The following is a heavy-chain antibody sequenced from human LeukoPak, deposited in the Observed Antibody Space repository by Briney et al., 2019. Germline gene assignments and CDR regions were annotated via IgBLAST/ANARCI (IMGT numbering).Heavy chain of an antibody. V-gene: IGHV3-21*01. CDR2: ITSSSSHI. J-gene: IGHJ6*03. Sequence: PGGSLRLSCAASGFTFSSYSVDWVRQAPGKGLERVSSITSSSSHIHYADSVKGRFTISRDNAKNSVYLQMNSLRAEDTAVYYCARVKTGATVTTFHYYCLDVWGVGTTVTVSS. CDR3: ARVKTGATVTTFHYYCLDV. D-gene: IGHD4-11*01. CDR1: GFTFSSYS.